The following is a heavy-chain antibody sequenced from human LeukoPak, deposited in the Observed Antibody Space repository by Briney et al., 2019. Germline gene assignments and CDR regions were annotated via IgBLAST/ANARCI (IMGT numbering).Heavy chain of an antibody. Sequence: ASVKVSCKVSGYTLTELSMHWVRQAPGKGLEWMGGFDPEDGETIYAQKFQGRVTMTRDTSTSTVYMELSSLRSEDTAVYYCARVGPMTTLDYWGQGTLVTVSS. CDR1: GYTLTELS. D-gene: IGHD3-16*01. CDR2: FDPEDGET. J-gene: IGHJ4*02. CDR3: ARVGPMTTLDY. V-gene: IGHV1-24*01.